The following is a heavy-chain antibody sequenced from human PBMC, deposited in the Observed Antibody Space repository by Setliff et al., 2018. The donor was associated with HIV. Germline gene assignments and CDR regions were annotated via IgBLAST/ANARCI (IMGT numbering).Heavy chain of an antibody. V-gene: IGHV4-59*08. CDR2: GYYSGIT. Sequence: PSETLSLTCTVSGGSISNYYWSWIRQPPGKGLEWIGCGYYSGITHYDPSLKSRVSISVDASKNQFSLRLNSVTVADTAVYFCARSSRGSPRDLDYWGPGTLVTVSS. CDR1: GGSISNYY. J-gene: IGHJ4*02. CDR3: ARSSRGSPRDLDY. D-gene: IGHD6-6*01.